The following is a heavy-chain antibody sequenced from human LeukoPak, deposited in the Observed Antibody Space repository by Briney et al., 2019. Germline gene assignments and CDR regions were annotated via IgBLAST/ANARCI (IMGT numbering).Heavy chain of an antibody. D-gene: IGHD3-10*01. V-gene: IGHV4-34*01. CDR2: INHSGST. Sequence: SETLSLTCAVYGGSFSGYYWSWIRQPPGKGLEWIGEINHSGSTNYNPSLKSRVTISVDTSKNQFSLKLSSVTAADTAVYYCASRYYYGSGSYSPDYWGQGTLVTVSS. CDR3: ASRYYYGSGSYSPDY. CDR1: GGSFSGYY. J-gene: IGHJ4*02.